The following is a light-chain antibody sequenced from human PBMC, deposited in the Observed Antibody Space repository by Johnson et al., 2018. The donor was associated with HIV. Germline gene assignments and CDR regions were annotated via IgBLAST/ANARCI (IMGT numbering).Light chain of an antibody. Sequence: VLTQPPSVSAAPGQKVTISCSGSSSNIGNNYVSWYQQLPRTAPRLLVYENHRRPSGVPDRFSGSKSGTSATLGITELQTGDEADYYCRTWGSSLGAPYVFGTGTKVTVL. J-gene: IGLJ1*01. CDR3: RTWGSSLGAPYV. CDR2: ENH. CDR1: SSNIGNNY. V-gene: IGLV1-51*02.